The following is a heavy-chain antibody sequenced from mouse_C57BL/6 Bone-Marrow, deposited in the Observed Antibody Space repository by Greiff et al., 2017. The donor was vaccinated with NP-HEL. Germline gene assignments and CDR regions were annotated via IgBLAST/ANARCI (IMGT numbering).Heavy chain of an antibody. CDR3: ARVFYDYDGAMDY. CDR1: GFTFSSYA. CDR2: ISDGGRYT. Sequence: DVHLVESGGGLVKPGGSLKLSCAASGFTFSSYAMSWVRQTPEKRLEWVATISDGGRYTYYPDNVKGRFTISRDNAKNNLYLQMSHLTSEDTAMYYCARVFYDYDGAMDYWGQGTSVTVSS. J-gene: IGHJ4*01. V-gene: IGHV5-4*01. D-gene: IGHD2-4*01.